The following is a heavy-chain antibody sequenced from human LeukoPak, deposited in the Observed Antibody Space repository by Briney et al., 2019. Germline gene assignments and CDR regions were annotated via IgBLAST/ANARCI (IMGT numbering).Heavy chain of an antibody. J-gene: IGHJ6*03. D-gene: IGHD3-10*01. Sequence: PWGSLRLSCAVSGFTMSSYSMNWVRQAPGKGLEWIGSIYYSGSTYYNPSLKSQVTISVDTSKNQLSLKLSSVTAADTAVYYCARHRYYYRSGSYYGAPYYMDVWGKGTTVTISS. CDR3: ARHRYYYRSGSYYGAPYYMDV. CDR2: IYYSGST. CDR1: GFTMSSYSMN. V-gene: IGHV4-39*01.